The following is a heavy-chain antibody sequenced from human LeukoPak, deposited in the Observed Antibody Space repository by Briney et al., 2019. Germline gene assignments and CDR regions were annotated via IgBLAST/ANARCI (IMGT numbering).Heavy chain of an antibody. D-gene: IGHD3-10*01. V-gene: IGHV1-2*06. CDR2: IHPRSGDT. J-gene: IGHJ4*02. Sequence: GASVKVSCKASGYSFTAFYIHWVRQAPGQGLEWMGRIHPRSGDTRYAQKFHGRVTMARDTSISTVYMDLSSLGSDDTAVYYCARDGEYGTGSYYRGSFDYWGQGILVTVSS. CDR1: GYSFTAFY. CDR3: ARDGEYGTGSYYRGSFDY.